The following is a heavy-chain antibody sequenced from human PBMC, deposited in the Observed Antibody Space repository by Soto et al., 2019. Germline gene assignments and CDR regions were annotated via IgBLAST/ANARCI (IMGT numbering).Heavy chain of an antibody. J-gene: IGHJ6*02. CDR3: TTSDTATPYNYYYYGMDV. Sequence: EVHLVESGGGLVKPGGSLRLSCTASAFTFSKAWMSWVRQAPGKGLEWVGRIKSKTDGGTTDYAAPVKGRFTISRDESKNTLYLQMNSLKTEDTAIYYCTTSDTATPYNYYYYGMDVWGQGTTVTVSS. CDR2: IKSKTDGGTT. CDR1: AFTFSKAW. V-gene: IGHV3-15*01. D-gene: IGHD5-18*01.